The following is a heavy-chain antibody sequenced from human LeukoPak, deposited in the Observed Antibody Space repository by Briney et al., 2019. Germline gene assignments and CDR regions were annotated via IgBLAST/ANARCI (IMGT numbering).Heavy chain of an antibody. CDR1: GVSFSDYF. CDR3: ARDGHAPNSPYYFES. Sequence: PSETLSLTCAVSGVSFSDYFCSWIRQSPGKGLEWIGKINHSGTTNYKPSLKSRVTISVDTSKNQFSLKLSSVTAADTAVYYCARDGHAPNSPYYFESWGQGTLVTVSS. J-gene: IGHJ4*02. D-gene: IGHD2-21*01. CDR2: INHSGTT. V-gene: IGHV4-34*01.